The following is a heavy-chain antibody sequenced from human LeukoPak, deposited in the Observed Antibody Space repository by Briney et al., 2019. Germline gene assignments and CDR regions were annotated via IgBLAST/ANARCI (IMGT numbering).Heavy chain of an antibody. Sequence: GGSLRLSCAASGFTFDDYAMHWVRQAPGKGLEWVSGISWNSGSIGYADSVKGRFTISRDNAKNSLYLQMNSLRAEDTALYCCAKAGDPPYWYFDLWGRGTLVTVSS. CDR2: ISWNSGSI. CDR3: AKAGDPPYWYFDL. CDR1: GFTFDDYA. V-gene: IGHV3-9*01. D-gene: IGHD7-27*01. J-gene: IGHJ2*01.